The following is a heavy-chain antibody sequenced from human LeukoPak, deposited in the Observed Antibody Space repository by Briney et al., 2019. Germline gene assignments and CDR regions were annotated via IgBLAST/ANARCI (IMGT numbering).Heavy chain of an antibody. CDR1: GFTFSSYA. D-gene: IGHD3-16*01. CDR2: ISGSGGTT. CDR3: AKGLPMGFF. J-gene: IGHJ4*02. V-gene: IGHV3-23*01. Sequence: PGGSLRLSCAASGFTFSSYAMSWVRQTPDKGLEWVSAISGSGGTTYYADSVKGRFTISRDNSKNTLYLQMNSLRAEDPAVFYCAKGLPMGFFWGQGPLVTVSS.